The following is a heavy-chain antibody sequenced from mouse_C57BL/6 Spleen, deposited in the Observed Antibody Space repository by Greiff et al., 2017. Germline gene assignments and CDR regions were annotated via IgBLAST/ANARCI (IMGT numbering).Heavy chain of an antibody. CDR2: IYPGDGDT. V-gene: IGHV1-82*01. J-gene: IGHJ4*01. Sequence: QVQLQQSGPELVKPGASVKISCKASGYAFSSSWMNWVKQRPGKGLEWIGRIYPGDGDTNYNGKFKGKATLTADKSSSTAYMQLSSLTSEDSAVYFCAISLMDYWGQGTSVTVSS. CDR3: AISLMDY. CDR1: GYAFSSSW.